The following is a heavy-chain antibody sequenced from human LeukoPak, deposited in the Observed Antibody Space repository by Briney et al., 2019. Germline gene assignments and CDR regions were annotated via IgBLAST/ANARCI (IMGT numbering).Heavy chain of an antibody. Sequence: GGSLRLSCVASGFSISSYTMSWVRQAPGKGLGWVSGVGGSGDSTYYADSVRGDFTISPDKSTNTLSLQMNSLRVEDTAVYYCAKDVVGLDYWGQGTLLTVPA. CDR3: AKDVVGLDY. J-gene: IGHJ4*02. CDR1: GFSISSYT. V-gene: IGHV3-23*01. CDR2: VGGSGDST.